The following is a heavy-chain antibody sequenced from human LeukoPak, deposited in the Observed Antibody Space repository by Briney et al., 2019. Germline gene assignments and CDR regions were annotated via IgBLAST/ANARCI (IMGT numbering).Heavy chain of an antibody. CDR1: GYTFTRYA. D-gene: IGHD3-22*01. CDR2: INAGNGNT. J-gene: IGHJ3*02. V-gene: IGHV1-3*01. Sequence: ASVKVSCKASGYTFTRYAMHWVRQAPGQRLEWMGWINAGNGNTKYSQKFQGRVTITRDTSASTAYMELSSLRSEDTAVYYCASGFNYYDSSGSDAFDIWGQGTMVTVSS. CDR3: ASGFNYYDSSGSDAFDI.